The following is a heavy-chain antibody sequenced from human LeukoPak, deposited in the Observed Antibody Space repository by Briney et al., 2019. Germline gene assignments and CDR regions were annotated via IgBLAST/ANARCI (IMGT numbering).Heavy chain of an antibody. CDR3: ARKGYGDY. J-gene: IGHJ4*02. CDR1: EFTFSNYW. Sequence: GGSLRLSCAASEFTFSNYWMSWIRQAPGKGLEWVANIKQDGSEKYYVDSVKGRFTISRDNAKNSLYLQMSSLRAEDTAVYYCARKGYGDYWGQGTLVTVSS. V-gene: IGHV3-7*01. CDR2: IKQDGSEK. D-gene: IGHD1-1*01.